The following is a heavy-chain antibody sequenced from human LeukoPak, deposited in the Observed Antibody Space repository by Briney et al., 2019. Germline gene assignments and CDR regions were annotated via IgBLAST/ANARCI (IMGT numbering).Heavy chain of an antibody. Sequence: GASVKVSCKASGYTFTSYGISWVRQAPGQGPEWMGWISAYNGNTNYAQKLQGRVTMTTDTSTSTAYMELSSLRSEDTAVYYCARDLVKEQLALFDAFDIWGQGTMVTVSS. V-gene: IGHV1-18*01. D-gene: IGHD6-13*01. CDR3: ARDLVKEQLALFDAFDI. CDR1: GYTFTSYG. CDR2: ISAYNGNT. J-gene: IGHJ3*02.